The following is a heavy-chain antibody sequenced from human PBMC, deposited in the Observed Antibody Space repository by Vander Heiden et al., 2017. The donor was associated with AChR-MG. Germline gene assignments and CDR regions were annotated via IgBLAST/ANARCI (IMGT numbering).Heavy chain of an antibody. CDR2: ISGSGGST. CDR3: AKEYSYPLRYYFDY. CDR1: GFTFSSSA. J-gene: IGHJ4*02. Sequence: EVQLLESGGGLVQPGGSLRLSCAASGFTFSSSAMSWVRQERGKGLEWVSAISGSGGSTYYADSVKGRFTISRDKSKNTLYLQMNSLRAEDTAVYYCAKEYSYPLRYYFDYWGQGTLVTVSS. V-gene: IGHV3-23*01. D-gene: IGHD5-18*01.